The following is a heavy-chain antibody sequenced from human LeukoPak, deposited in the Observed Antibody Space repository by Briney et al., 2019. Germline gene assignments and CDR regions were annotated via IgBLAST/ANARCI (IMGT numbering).Heavy chain of an antibody. V-gene: IGHV3-21*01. CDR2: ISSSSSYI. D-gene: IGHD1-26*01. J-gene: IGHJ6*03. CDR3: ARIAEPYYYYYMDV. Sequence: GGSLRLSCAASGFTFSSNSMKWVRQAPGKGLEWVSSISSSSSYIYYADSVKGRFTISRDNAKNSLYLQMNSLRAEDTAVYYCARIAEPYYYYYMDVWGKGTTVTVSS. CDR1: GFTFSSNS.